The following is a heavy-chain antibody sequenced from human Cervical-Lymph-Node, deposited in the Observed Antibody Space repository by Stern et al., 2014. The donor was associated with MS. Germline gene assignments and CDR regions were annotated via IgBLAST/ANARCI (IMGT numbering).Heavy chain of an antibody. V-gene: IGHV1-69*01. D-gene: IGHD2-15*01. CDR1: GGTFSSYA. CDR3: ARDQPHRYCSGGSCYYYYGMDV. Sequence: VQLVESGAEVKKPGSSVKVSGKASGGTFSSYAISWGGQAPGQGLEWMGGMIPIFGTANYAQKFQGRVTITADESTSTAYMELSSLRSEDTAVYYCARDQPHRYCSGGSCYYYYGMDVWGQGTTVTVSS. CDR2: MIPIFGTA. J-gene: IGHJ6*02.